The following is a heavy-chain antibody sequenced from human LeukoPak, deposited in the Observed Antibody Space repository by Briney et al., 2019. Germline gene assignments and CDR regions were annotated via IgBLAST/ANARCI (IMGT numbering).Heavy chain of an antibody. J-gene: IGHJ4*02. CDR3: ASPLWYSSSWYYSSATEIDY. D-gene: IGHD6-13*01. Sequence: PGRSLRLSCAASGFTFSSYAMHWVRQAPGKGLEWVAVISYDGSNKYYADSVKGRFTISRDNSKNTLYLQMNSLRAEDTAVYYCASPLWYSSSWYYSSATEIDYWGQGTLVTVSS. CDR2: ISYDGSNK. CDR1: GFTFSSYA. V-gene: IGHV3-30*01.